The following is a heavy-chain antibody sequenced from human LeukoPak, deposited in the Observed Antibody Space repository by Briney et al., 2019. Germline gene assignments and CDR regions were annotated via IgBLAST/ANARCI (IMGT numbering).Heavy chain of an antibody. CDR3: ARDPTLLIYSSSWYGFL. V-gene: IGHV4-61*02. D-gene: IGHD6-13*01. Sequence: SQTLSLTCTVSGGSISSGGYYWSWIRQPAGKGLEWIGRIYTSGSTNYNPSLKSRVTMSVDTSKNQFSLKLSSVTAADTAVYYCARDPTLLIYSSSWYGFLWGQGTLVTVSS. CDR1: GGSISSGGYY. J-gene: IGHJ4*02. CDR2: IYTSGST.